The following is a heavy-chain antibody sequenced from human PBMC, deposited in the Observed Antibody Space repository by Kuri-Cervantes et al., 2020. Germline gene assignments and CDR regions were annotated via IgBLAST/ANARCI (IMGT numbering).Heavy chain of an antibody. D-gene: IGHD3-10*01. J-gene: IGHJ3*01. CDR2: ISGSSKYI. CDR3: ARGFQGGAFDF. V-gene: IGHV3-21*03. CDR1: GSTFSSYW. Sequence: LSLTCAASGSTFSSYWMSWVRQAPGKGLEWVSSISGSSKYIYYADSMKGRFSISRDNAKNSLYLQMNSLRAEDTAVYFCARGFQGGAFDFWGQGTMVTVSS.